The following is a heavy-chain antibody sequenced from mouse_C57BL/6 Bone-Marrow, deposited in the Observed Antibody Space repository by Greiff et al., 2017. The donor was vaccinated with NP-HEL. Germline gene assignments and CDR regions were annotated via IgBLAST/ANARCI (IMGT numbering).Heavy chain of an antibody. CDR1: GYSFTGYY. CDR3: ARTYYGNYRFAY. D-gene: IGHD2-1*01. CDR2: INPSTGGT. V-gene: IGHV1-42*01. Sequence: VQLKQSGPELVKPGASVKISCKASGYSFTGYYMNWVKQSPEKSLEWIGEINPSTGGTTYNQKFKAKATLTVDKSSSTAYMQLKSLTSEDSAVYYCARTYYGNYRFAYWGQGTLVTVSA. J-gene: IGHJ3*01.